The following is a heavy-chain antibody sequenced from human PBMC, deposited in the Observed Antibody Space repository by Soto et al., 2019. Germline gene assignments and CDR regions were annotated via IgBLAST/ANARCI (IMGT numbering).Heavy chain of an antibody. D-gene: IGHD3-3*01. CDR3: TRERTPYDSRSCYYLAPSDL. J-gene: IGHJ1*01. CDR2: ISTSATTV. Sequence: GGSLRLSCAASGFAFSTYSMNWVRQAPGKGLEWISYISTSATTVYYADSVRGRFTVSRDNGKNSLYLQMNSLRDEDTALYYCTRERTPYDSRSCYYLAPSDLCGQGTLVTV. CDR1: GFAFSTYS. V-gene: IGHV3-48*02.